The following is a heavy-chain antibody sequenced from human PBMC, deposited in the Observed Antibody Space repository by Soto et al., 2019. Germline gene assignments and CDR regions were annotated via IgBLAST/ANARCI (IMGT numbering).Heavy chain of an antibody. CDR1: GFTFSSYA. CDR3: AKPRKVGYYFDY. CDR2: ISGSGGST. Sequence: GGSLRLSCAASGFTFSSYAMSWVRQAPGKGLEWVSAISGSGGSTYYADSGKGRFTISRDNSKNTQYLQMNSLRAEDTAVYYCAKPRKVGYYFDYWGQGTLVTVSS. D-gene: IGHD2-2*01. V-gene: IGHV3-23*01. J-gene: IGHJ4*02.